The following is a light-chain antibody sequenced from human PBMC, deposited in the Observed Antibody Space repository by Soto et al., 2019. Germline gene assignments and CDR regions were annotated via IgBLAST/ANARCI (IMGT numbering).Light chain of an antibody. CDR2: KAS. CDR1: ERISSW. Sequence: DIQMTQSPSTLSASVGDRVTITCRASERISSWLAWYQHKPGKAPKLLIYKASRLESGVPTRFRGSGSRIEFTLTISSPQPDDLATYYCEQYNSYSPWTFGQGTNVEIK. V-gene: IGKV1-5*03. J-gene: IGKJ1*01. CDR3: EQYNSYSPWT.